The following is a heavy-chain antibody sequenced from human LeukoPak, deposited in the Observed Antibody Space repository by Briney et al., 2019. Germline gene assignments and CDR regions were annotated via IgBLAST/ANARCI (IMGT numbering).Heavy chain of an antibody. Sequence: PGGSLRLSCAASGFIFNDYGLIWVRQAPGKGLEWVSAISNDGGGTNYADFVKGRFTISRDNSKNTLFLQMNSPRAEDTALYYCAKGSRGYFVDLWGQGTLVTVSS. CDR3: AKGSRGYFVDL. J-gene: IGHJ5*02. CDR2: ISNDGGGT. V-gene: IGHV3-23*01. D-gene: IGHD3-22*01. CDR1: GFIFNDYG.